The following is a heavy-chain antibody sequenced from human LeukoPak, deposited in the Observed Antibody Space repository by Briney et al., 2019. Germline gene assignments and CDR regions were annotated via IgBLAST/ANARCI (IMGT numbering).Heavy chain of an antibody. CDR1: GYTFTSYG. J-gene: IGHJ5*02. CDR3: ARVELSNWFDP. CDR2: ISAYNGNT. V-gene: IGHV1-18*01. Sequence: ASVKVSCKASGYTFTSYGISWVRQAPGQGLEWMGWISAYNGNTNYAQELQGRVTVTTDTSTSTAYMELRSLRSDDTAVYYCARVELSNWFDPWGQGTLVTVSS. D-gene: IGHD1-7*01.